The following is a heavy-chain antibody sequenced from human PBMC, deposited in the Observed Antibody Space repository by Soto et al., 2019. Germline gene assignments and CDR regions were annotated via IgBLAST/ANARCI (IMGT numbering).Heavy chain of an antibody. Sequence: GGSLRLSCAASGFAFSSAWMSWVRQAPGEGLEWVGRLKSEAAGGTTDYAAPVKGRFTISRDDSKNTLYLQMNSLKTDDTAVYYCSYDSSRGDYWGLGTLVTVSS. V-gene: IGHV3-15*01. CDR3: SYDSSRGDY. CDR2: LKSEAAGGTT. D-gene: IGHD3-22*01. CDR1: GFAFSSAW. J-gene: IGHJ4*02.